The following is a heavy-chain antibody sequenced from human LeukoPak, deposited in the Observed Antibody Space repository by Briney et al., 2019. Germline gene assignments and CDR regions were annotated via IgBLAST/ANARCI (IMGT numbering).Heavy chain of an antibody. CDR2: IYYSGST. Sequence: SETLSLTCTVSGGSISSSSYYRGWIRQPPGKGLEWIGSIYYSGSTYYNPSLKSRVTISVDTSKNQFSLKLSSVTAADTAVYYCARRWLLWFGEYLGWFDPWGQGTLVTVSS. CDR1: GGSISSSSYY. J-gene: IGHJ5*02. V-gene: IGHV4-39*01. CDR3: ARRWLLWFGEYLGWFDP. D-gene: IGHD3-10*01.